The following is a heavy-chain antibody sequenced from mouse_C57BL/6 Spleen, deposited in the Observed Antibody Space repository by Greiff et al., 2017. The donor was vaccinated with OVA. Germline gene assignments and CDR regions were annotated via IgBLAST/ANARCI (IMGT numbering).Heavy chain of an antibody. CDR1: GFNIKDDY. Sequence: DVQLQESGAELVRPEASVKLSCTASGFNIKDDYMHWVKQRPEQGLEWIGWIDPENGDTEYASKFQGKATITADTSSNTAYLQLSSLTSEDTAVYYCTTHYYGSSRWFAYWGQGTLVTVSA. CDR3: TTHYYGSSRWFAY. CDR2: IDPENGDT. J-gene: IGHJ3*01. V-gene: IGHV14-4*01. D-gene: IGHD1-1*01.